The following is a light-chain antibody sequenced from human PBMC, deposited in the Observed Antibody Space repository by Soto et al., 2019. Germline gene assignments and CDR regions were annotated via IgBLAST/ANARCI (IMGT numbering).Light chain of an antibody. CDR2: FGS. V-gene: IGKV2-28*01. Sequence: DIVMTQSPLSLPVTPGEPASISCRSSQSLLHSNGYNYLDWYLQKPGQSPQLLIHFGSNRASGVPDRFSGSGSGTDFTLKISRVEAEDVGVYYCMQALQTPPWTFGQGTKVEI. CDR3: MQALQTPPWT. J-gene: IGKJ1*01. CDR1: QSLLHSNGYNY.